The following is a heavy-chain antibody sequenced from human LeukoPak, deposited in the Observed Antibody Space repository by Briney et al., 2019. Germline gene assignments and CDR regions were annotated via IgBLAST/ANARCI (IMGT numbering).Heavy chain of an antibody. Sequence: GGSLRLSCAASGFTLSSYAMSWVRQAPGKGLEWVSAISGSGGSTYYADSVKGRFAISRDNSKNTLYLQMNSLRAEDTAVYYCAKDRSGWRGDFDYWGQGTLVTVSS. CDR3: AKDRSGWRGDFDY. CDR1: GFTLSSYA. J-gene: IGHJ4*02. CDR2: ISGSGGST. V-gene: IGHV3-23*01. D-gene: IGHD6-19*01.